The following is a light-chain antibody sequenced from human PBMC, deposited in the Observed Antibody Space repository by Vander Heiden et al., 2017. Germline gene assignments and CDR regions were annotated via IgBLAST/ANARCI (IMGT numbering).Light chain of an antibody. Sequence: QSVLTQPPSVSWAPGPRVTISCTGSSSNIGAGYDVHWYQQLPGTAPKLLIYANNNRPSGVPDRFSGSRSGASASLAITGLQAEDEADYYCQSYDNSLSAPCVFGTGTKVTVL. CDR3: QSYDNSLSAPCV. CDR2: ANN. CDR1: SSNIGAGYD. V-gene: IGLV1-40*01. J-gene: IGLJ1*01.